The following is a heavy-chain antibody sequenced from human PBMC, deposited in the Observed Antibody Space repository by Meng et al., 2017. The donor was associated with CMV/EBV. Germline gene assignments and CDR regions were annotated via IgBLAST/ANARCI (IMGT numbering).Heavy chain of an antibody. CDR2: INPNSGGT. CDR1: GYTFTGYY. D-gene: IGHD6-6*01. CDR3: ARDGSSSATDLIDY. Sequence: QVVQAGAERRKAGSSGKVSGKASGYTFTGYYMHWVRQAPGQGREWMGWINPNSGGTNYAQKFQGRVTMTRDTSISTAYMELSRLRSDDTAVYYCARDGSSSATDLIDYWGQGTLVTVSS. J-gene: IGHJ4*02. V-gene: IGHV1-2*02.